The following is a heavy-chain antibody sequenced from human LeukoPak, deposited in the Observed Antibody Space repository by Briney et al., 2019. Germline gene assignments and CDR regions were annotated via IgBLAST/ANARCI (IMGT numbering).Heavy chain of an antibody. CDR2: ISYDGSNK. J-gene: IGHJ4*02. D-gene: IGHD6-13*01. V-gene: IGHV3-30-3*01. Sequence: PGGSLRLSCAASGNYWMHWVRQAPGKGLEWVAVISYDGSNKYYADSVKGRFTISRDNSKNTLYLQMNSLRAEDTAVYYCARDRGIARYYFDYWGQGTLVTVSS. CDR3: ARDRGIARYYFDY. CDR1: GNYW.